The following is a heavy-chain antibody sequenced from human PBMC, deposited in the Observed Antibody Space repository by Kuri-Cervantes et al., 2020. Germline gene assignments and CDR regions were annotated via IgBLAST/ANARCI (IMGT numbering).Heavy chain of an antibody. V-gene: IGHV1-69*05. Sequence: VKVSCKASGGTFSSYDISWVRQAPGQGLEWMGGIIPIFGTANYAQKFQGKVTITTDESTSTAYMELRSLRSDDTAVYYCARGRAIAAGIANHLDYWGQGTLVTVSS. CDR1: GGTFSSYD. CDR3: ARGRAIAAGIANHLDY. CDR2: IIPIFGTA. J-gene: IGHJ4*02. D-gene: IGHD6-13*01.